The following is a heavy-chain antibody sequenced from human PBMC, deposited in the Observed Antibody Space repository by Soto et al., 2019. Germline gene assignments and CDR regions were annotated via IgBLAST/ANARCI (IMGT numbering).Heavy chain of an antibody. J-gene: IGHJ5*02. CDR1: GYSFSGSA. D-gene: IGHD1-26*01. CDR2: VAAKNENYVT. CDR3: SKYSGSSTSPAA. Sequence: EVQLVESGGGLVQPGGSLKLSCAASGYSFSGSALHWVRQASGKGLEWVARVAAKNENYVTTYAASVQGRFSLSRDDSKNSAYLLMNSLKTEDTAIYYCSKYSGSSTSPAALGQGTLVTVSS. V-gene: IGHV3-73*02.